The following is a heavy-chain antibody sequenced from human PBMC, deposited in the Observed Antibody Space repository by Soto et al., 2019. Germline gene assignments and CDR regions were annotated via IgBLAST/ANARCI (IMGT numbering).Heavy chain of an antibody. CDR2: IRSKANSYAS. V-gene: IGHV3-73*01. CDR3: NTPLYYYVSSGALDY. D-gene: IGHD3-22*01. J-gene: IGHJ4*02. CDR1: GCTFSGSA. Sequence: PGGSLTLSCAASGCTFSGSAMHWVRQAPRPGLERVGRIRSKANSYASAYAASVKGRFTISRDDSKNTAYLQMNSLKTEDTAVYYYNTPLYYYVSSGALDYWGQGTLVTVSS.